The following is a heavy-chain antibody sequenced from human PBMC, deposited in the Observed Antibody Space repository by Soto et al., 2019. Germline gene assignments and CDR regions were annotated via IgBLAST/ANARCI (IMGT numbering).Heavy chain of an antibody. D-gene: IGHD2-15*01. CDR2: ISGSGGST. J-gene: IGHJ2*01. Sequence: VQLLESGGGLVQPGGSLRLSCAASGFTFSSYAMSWVRQAPVKGLEWVSAISGSGGSTHYADSVKGRFTISRDNSKNTLYLEMNSLRAEDTAVYYWAKNLGFCSGGSCSYFDLWGRGTLVTVSS. CDR1: GFTFSSYA. V-gene: IGHV3-23*01. CDR3: AKNLGFCSGGSCSYFDL.